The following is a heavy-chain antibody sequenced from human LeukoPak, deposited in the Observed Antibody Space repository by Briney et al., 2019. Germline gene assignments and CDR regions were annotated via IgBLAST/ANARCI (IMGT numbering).Heavy chain of an antibody. Sequence: SETLSLTCTVSGGSIFSNYWSWIRQPPGKGLEWIGYIYYTGSTTYNPSLESRVTISIDTSKNKFSLKLNSVTAADTAVYYCARRVSGWPYFDYWGQGTLVTVSS. CDR3: ARRVSGWPYFDY. J-gene: IGHJ4*02. CDR2: IYYTGST. V-gene: IGHV4-59*08. CDR1: GGSIFSNY. D-gene: IGHD6-19*01.